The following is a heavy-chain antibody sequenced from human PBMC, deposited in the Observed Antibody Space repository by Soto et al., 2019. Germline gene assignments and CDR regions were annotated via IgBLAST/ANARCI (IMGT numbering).Heavy chain of an antibody. J-gene: IGHJ4*02. Sequence: GGSLRLSCAASGFTFSSYWMHWVRQAPGKGLVWVSRINSDGSSTSYADSVKGRFTISRDNAKNTLYLQMNSLRAEDTAVYYCARVGYYGSGSYYFDYWGQGTLVTVSS. CDR3: ARVGYYGSGSYYFDY. CDR1: GFTFSSYW. V-gene: IGHV3-74*01. CDR2: INSDGSST. D-gene: IGHD3-10*01.